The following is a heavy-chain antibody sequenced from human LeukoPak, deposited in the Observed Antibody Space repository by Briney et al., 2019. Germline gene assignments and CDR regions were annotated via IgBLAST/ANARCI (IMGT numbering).Heavy chain of an antibody. J-gene: IGHJ4*02. CDR1: GGSFSGYY. V-gene: IGHV4-34*01. Sequence: PSETLSLTCAVYGGSFSGYYWSWIRQPPGKGLEWIGEINHSGSTNYNPSLKSRVTISVDTSKNQFSLKLSSVTAADTAVYYCARKTTTTAFDYWGQGTLVTVSS. CDR2: INHSGST. CDR3: ARKTTTTAFDY. D-gene: IGHD1-26*01.